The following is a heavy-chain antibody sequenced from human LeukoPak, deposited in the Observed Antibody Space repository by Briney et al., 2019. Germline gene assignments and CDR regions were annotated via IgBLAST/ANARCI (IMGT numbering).Heavy chain of an antibody. D-gene: IGHD1-26*01. CDR2: IRYDGSNK. V-gene: IGHV3-30*02. CDR3: AKDPQKWESYFDY. CDR1: GFTFSSYG. J-gene: IGHJ4*02. Sequence: PGGSLRLSCAASGFTFSSYGMHWVRQAPGKGLEWVAFIRYDGSNKYYADSVKGRFTISRDNSKYTLYLQMNSLRAEDTAVYYCAKDPQKWESYFDYWGQGTLVTVSS.